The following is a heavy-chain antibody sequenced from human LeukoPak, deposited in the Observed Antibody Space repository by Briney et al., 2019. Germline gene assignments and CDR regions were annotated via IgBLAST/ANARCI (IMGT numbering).Heavy chain of an antibody. V-gene: IGHV3-21*01. Sequence: GESLRLSCAASGFTFSSYTMNWVRQAPGKGPEWVSSTCSTRTYICYADSVKGRFTISRDNAKNSLYLQMNSLRAEDTAVYYCARDGVGAHAYGPFDIWGQGTMVTVSS. CDR2: TCSTRTYI. CDR3: ARDGVGAHAYGPFDI. J-gene: IGHJ3*02. CDR1: GFTFSSYT. D-gene: IGHD1-26*01.